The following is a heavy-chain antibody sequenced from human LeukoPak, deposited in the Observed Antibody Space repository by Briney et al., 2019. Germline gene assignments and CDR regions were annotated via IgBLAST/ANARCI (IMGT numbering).Heavy chain of an antibody. CDR3: ARNQRRLDY. D-gene: IGHD1-14*01. CDR1: GFTFSSYW. J-gene: IGHJ4*02. Sequence: GGSLRLSRAASGFTFSSYWMSWVRQAPGKGLELVANIKQDGSEKYYVDSVKGRFTISRDNAKNSLYLQMNGLRAEDTAVYYCARNQRRLDYWGQGTLVTVSS. V-gene: IGHV3-7*01. CDR2: IKQDGSEK.